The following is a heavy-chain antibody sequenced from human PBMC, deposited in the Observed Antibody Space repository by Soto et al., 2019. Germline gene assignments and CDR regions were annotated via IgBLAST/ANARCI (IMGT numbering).Heavy chain of an antibody. Sequence: GGSLRLSCTAPRFTFGSYWMHWVRQAPGKGLVWVSDINVDGTETWYADSVKGRFTISRDNDKKTLYLHMTGLRVDDTGVYYCARDKEVILPNYGMAVWGQGTTVTVSS. J-gene: IGHJ6*02. CDR2: INVDGTET. CDR1: RFTFGSYW. V-gene: IGHV3-74*01. CDR3: ARDKEVILPNYGMAV.